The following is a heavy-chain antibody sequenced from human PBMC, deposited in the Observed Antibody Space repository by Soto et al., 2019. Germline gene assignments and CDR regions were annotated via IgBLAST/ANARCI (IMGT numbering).Heavy chain of an antibody. CDR3: ARDLRRSSSYYYGLDV. D-gene: IGHD2-2*01. V-gene: IGHV1-69*01. J-gene: IGHJ6*02. CDR2: IIPIFGTV. CDR1: GGTFSTYG. Sequence: QVQLVQSGAEVKKPGSSVKVSCKASGGTFSTYGISWVRQAPGQGLELVGGIIPIFGTVNYAQKFQGRVTITADESTGIAYMELSSLRSEDTAVYYCARDLRRSSSYYYGLDVWGQGTTVAVSS.